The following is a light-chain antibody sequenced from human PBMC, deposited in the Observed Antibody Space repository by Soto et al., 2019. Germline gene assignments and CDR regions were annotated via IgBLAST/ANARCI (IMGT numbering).Light chain of an antibody. V-gene: IGKV3-11*01. J-gene: IGKJ4*01. CDR3: QQRSVWPLT. CDR2: DAS. Sequence: EIVLTQSPATLSLSPGERATLSCRASQSVSSYLAWYQQKPGQAPRLLIYDASNRATGIPARFSGSGSGTDFTLTISSLEPGDFAVYYCQQRSVWPLTFGGGTKVEI. CDR1: QSVSSY.